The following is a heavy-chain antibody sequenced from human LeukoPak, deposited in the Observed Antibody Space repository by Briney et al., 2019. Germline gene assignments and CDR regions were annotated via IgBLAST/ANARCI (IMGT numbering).Heavy chain of an antibody. CDR3: ARGYTSNWDNWFGP. J-gene: IGHJ5*02. V-gene: IGHV1-2*06. Sequence: GSSVKVSCKASGGTFISYTISWVRPAPGQGLEWMGRLNPNIGGTIYAQKFLGRVTMTRDTSISTAYMELSSLRSDDTAVYYCARGYTSNWDNWFGPWGQGTPVTVSS. CDR2: LNPNIGGT. D-gene: IGHD6-19*01. CDR1: GGTFISYT.